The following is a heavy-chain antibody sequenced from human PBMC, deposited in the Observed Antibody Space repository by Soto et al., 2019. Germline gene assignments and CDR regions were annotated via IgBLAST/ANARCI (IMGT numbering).Heavy chain of an antibody. V-gene: IGHV1-2*02. D-gene: IGHD2-15*01. CDR3: ARGGGSFDAFDI. CDR1: GYTFTGYY. CDR2: INPNSGDT. J-gene: IGHJ3*02. Sequence: ASVKVSCKASGYTFTGYYMHWVRQAPGQGLEWMGWINPNSGDTNYAQKFQGRVTMTRDTPISTAYMELSRLRSDDTAVYYCARGGGSFDAFDIWGQGTMVTVSS.